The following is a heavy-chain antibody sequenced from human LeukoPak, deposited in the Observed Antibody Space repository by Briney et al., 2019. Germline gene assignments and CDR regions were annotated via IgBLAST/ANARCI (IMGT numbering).Heavy chain of an antibody. D-gene: IGHD5-24*01. CDR3: ARVEMATIILDY. J-gene: IGHJ4*02. Sequence: SETLSLTCSVSGDSISMNYWSWIRQPAGKGPEWIGRIYTSGSTNYNPSLKSRVTMSLDTSKNQFSLKLSSVTAADTAVYYCARVEMATIILDYWGQGTLVTVSS. CDR1: GDSISMNY. CDR2: IYTSGST. V-gene: IGHV4-4*07.